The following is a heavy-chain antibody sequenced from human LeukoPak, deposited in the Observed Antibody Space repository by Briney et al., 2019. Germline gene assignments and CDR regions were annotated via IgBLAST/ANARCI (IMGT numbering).Heavy chain of an antibody. D-gene: IGHD3-9*01. CDR2: IRYDGSNK. CDR3: TTDLTLTGTPRSYGMDV. V-gene: IGHV3-30*02. Sequence: GGSLRLSCAVSGFTFSSYGMHWVRQAPGKGLEWVAFIRYDGSNKYHADSVKGRFTISRDNSKNTLYLQMNSLKTEDTAVYYCTTDLTLTGTPRSYGMDVWGQGATVTVSS. CDR1: GFTFSSYG. J-gene: IGHJ6*02.